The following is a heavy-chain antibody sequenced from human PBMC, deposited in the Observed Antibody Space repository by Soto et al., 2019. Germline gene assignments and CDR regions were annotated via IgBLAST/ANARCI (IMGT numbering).Heavy chain of an antibody. CDR3: ARPWGHYYYDYYMDV. Sequence: EVQLVESGGGLVKPGGSLRLSCAASGFTFSSYSMNWVRQAPGKGLEWVSSISSSSSYIYYADSVKGRFTISRDNAKNSLYLQMNSLRAEDTAVYYGARPWGHYYYDYYMDVWGKGTTVTVSS. V-gene: IGHV3-21*01. J-gene: IGHJ6*03. CDR1: GFTFSSYS. D-gene: IGHD7-27*01. CDR2: ISSSSSYI.